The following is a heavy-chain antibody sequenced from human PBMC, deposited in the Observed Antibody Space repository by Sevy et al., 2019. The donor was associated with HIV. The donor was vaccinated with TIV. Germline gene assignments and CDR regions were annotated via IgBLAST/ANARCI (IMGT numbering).Heavy chain of an antibody. CDR1: GFTFSNVW. D-gene: IGHD4-17*01. CDR2: IQSKTEGGTA. J-gene: IGHJ6*02. Sequence: GGSLRLSCAASGFTFSNVWMSWVRQAPGKGLEWVGRIQSKTEGGTADYAAPVKGRFTISRDDSKNTLYLQMNSLKTEDTAVYYCTTEALDYDEPDYDYYGMDVWGQGTTVTVSS. CDR3: TTEALDYDEPDYDYYGMDV. V-gene: IGHV3-15*01.